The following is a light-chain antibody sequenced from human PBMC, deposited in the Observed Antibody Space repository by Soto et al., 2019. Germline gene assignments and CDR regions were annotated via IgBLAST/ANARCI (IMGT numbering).Light chain of an antibody. J-gene: IGKJ3*01. CDR3: QQYDNLPPGIT. CDR1: QDIKHY. CDR2: DTS. Sequence: DIQMTQSPSSLSATVGDRVTITCQALQDIKHYLNWYQQKPGKAPNLLIYDTSVLETGVPSRFSGLGSGTDFTFTISSLQPEDIATYYCQQYDNLPPGITFGPGTKVDIK. V-gene: IGKV1-33*01.